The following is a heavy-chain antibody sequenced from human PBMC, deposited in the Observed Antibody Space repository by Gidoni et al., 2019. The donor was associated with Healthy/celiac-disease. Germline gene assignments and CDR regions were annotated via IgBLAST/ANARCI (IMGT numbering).Heavy chain of an antibody. J-gene: IGHJ5*02. Sequence: QVQLQQCGPGLLKPSQTLSLTCAVSGGSFSGSYWSWIRHPPGKVLEWIGEINHSGSTNYHPSLKSRVTISVDTSKNQFSLKLSSVTAADTAVYYCARGRGEGYCSGGSCIAIWFDPWGQGTLVTVSS. CDR1: GGSFSGSY. CDR2: INHSGST. CDR3: ARGRGEGYCSGGSCIAIWFDP. D-gene: IGHD2-15*01. V-gene: IGHV4-34*01.